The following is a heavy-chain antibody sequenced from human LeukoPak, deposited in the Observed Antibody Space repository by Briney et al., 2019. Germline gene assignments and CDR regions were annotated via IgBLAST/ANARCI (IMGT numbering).Heavy chain of an antibody. Sequence: ASVKVSCKASGYTFTGYYMHWVRQAPGQGLEWMGWINPNSGGTNYAQKFQGRVTMTRDTSISTAYMELSRLRSDDTAVYYCARLVGATSDAFDIWGQGTMVTVSS. CDR1: GYTFTGYY. J-gene: IGHJ3*02. D-gene: IGHD1-26*01. V-gene: IGHV1-2*02. CDR3: ARLVGATSDAFDI. CDR2: INPNSGGT.